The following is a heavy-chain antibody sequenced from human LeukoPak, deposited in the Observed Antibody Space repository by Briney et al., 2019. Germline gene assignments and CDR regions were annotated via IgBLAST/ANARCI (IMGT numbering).Heavy chain of an antibody. D-gene: IGHD3-3*01. J-gene: IGHJ6*03. CDR3: ARNRRVLRFLEWPKNYYYYYMDV. CDR1: GGSFSGYY. V-gene: IGHV4-34*01. CDR2: INHSGST. Sequence: PSETLSLTCAVYGGSFSGYYWSWIRQPPGKGLEWIGEINHSGSTNYNPSLKSRVTISVDTSKNQFSLKLSSVTAADTAVYYCARNRRVLRFLEWPKNYYYYYMDVWGKGTTVTVSS.